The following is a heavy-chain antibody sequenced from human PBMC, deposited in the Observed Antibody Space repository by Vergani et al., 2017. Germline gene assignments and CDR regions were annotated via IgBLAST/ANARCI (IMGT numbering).Heavy chain of an antibody. Sequence: QMQLVQSGAEVKKTGSSVKVSCKASGYTFTYRYLHWVRQAPGHALEWMGWITPFNGNTNYAQKFQDRVTITRDRSMSTAYMELSSLRSEDTAMYYCALAESSTSCINSVCITPETGSWFDPWGQGTLVTVSS. CDR2: ITPFNGNT. CDR1: GYTFTYRY. J-gene: IGHJ5*02. CDR3: ALAESSTSCINSVCITPETGSWFDP. V-gene: IGHV1-45*02. D-gene: IGHD2-2*01.